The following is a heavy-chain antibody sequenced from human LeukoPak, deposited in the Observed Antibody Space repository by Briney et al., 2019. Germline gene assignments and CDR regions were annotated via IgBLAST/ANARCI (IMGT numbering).Heavy chain of an antibody. CDR3: AKERVPAAKSAFDI. J-gene: IGHJ3*02. D-gene: IGHD2-2*01. CDR2: INPNSGGT. V-gene: IGHV1-2*02. Sequence: ASVKVSCKASGYTFTGYYMHWVRQAPGQGLEWMGWINPNSGGTNYAQKFQGRVTMTRDTSISTAYMELSRLRSDDTAVYYCAKERVPAAKSAFDIWGQGTMVTVSS. CDR1: GYTFTGYY.